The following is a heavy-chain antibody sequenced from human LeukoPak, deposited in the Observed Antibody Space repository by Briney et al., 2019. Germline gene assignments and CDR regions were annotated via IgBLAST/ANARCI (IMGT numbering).Heavy chain of an antibody. V-gene: IGHV4-34*01. Sequence: SDTLSLTCAVYGGSFSGYYWCWIRQPQGKGLEWIGEINHSGSTNYNPSLKSRVTISVDTSKNQFSLKLSPVAAADTAVYYCATHTAYPAFDIWGQGTMVTVSS. J-gene: IGHJ3*02. CDR1: GGSFSGYY. CDR2: INHSGST. D-gene: IGHD5-18*01. CDR3: ATHTAYPAFDI.